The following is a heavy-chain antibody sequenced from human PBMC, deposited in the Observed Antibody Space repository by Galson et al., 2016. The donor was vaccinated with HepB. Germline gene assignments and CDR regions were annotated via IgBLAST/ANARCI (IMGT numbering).Heavy chain of an antibody. CDR1: GLSVSTGGAG. D-gene: IGHD4/OR15-4a*01. CDR3: AHRRGGVGAGQFDF. J-gene: IGHJ4*02. Sequence: PALVKPTQTLTLTCTLSGLSVSTGGAGVGWIRQPPGKALEWLALIYWNDDKRYSSSLESRLTITKDTSKNQVVLTMTNMDPEDTATYYCAHRRGGVGAGQFDFWGQGTLVTVSS. V-gene: IGHV2-5*01. CDR2: IYWNDDK.